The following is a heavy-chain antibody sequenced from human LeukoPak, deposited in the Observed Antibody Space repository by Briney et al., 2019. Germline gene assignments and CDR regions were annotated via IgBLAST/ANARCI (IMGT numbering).Heavy chain of an antibody. CDR3: AKDGEGMGPTIFDH. D-gene: IGHD3-16*01. CDR1: GFTFRIYA. V-gene: IGHV3-23*01. CDR2: ISYSGSGT. Sequence: GGSLSLSCAASGFTFRIYAMTCVREAPGKGLECVSAISYSGSGTYYADSVKGRFTISRDNSKNTLFLQMNSLRGEDTAVYYCAKDGEGMGPTIFDHWGQGTLSPSPQ. J-gene: IGHJ4*02.